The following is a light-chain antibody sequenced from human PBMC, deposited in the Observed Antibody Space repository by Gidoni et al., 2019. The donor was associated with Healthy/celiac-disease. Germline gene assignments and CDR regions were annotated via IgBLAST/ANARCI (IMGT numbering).Light chain of an antibody. CDR1: QSVSRH. Sequence: DIVLTQYPGTLYLSPGARATLSCRASQSVSRHLAWYQQPPGQSPRLLIYDASNRPTGIPARFSGSGSGTDFTLTISSLEPEDFAVYYCQQRSNWPLFTFGPGTKVDIK. J-gene: IGKJ3*01. V-gene: IGKV3-11*01. CDR2: DAS. CDR3: QQRSNWPLFT.